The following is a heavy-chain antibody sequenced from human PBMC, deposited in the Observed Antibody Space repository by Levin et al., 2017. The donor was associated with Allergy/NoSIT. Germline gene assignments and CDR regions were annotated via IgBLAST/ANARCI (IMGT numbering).Heavy chain of an antibody. Sequence: SCAASGFTFSDYYMTWIRRAPGKGLEWVSYISSSGTIIYYADSVKGRFTISRDNAKNSLYLQMNSLRAADSAVYYCARVTRCGGDCYFLDYWGQGTLVTVSS. CDR2: ISSSGTII. CDR1: GFTFSDYY. CDR3: ARVTRCGGDCYFLDY. V-gene: IGHV3-11*01. J-gene: IGHJ4*02. D-gene: IGHD2-21*02.